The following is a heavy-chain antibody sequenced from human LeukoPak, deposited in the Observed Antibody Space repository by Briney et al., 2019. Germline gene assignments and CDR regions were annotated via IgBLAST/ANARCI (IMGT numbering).Heavy chain of an antibody. CDR1: RFTFDDYA. CDR2: ISWNSGSI. V-gene: IGHV3-9*01. Sequence: PGRSLRLSCAASRFTFDDYAMHWVRHAPGKGLEWVSGISWNSGSIGYADSVKGRFTISRDNAKKSLYLQMNSLRAEDTALYYCVKELTRYSGGPTIYWGQGTLVTVSS. D-gene: IGHD6-19*01. CDR3: VKELTRYSGGPTIY. J-gene: IGHJ4*02.